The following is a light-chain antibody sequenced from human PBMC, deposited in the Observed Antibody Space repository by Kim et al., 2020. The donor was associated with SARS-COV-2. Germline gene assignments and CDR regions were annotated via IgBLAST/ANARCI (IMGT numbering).Light chain of an antibody. CDR1: QSVSSY. J-gene: IGKJ2*01. V-gene: IGKV3-11*01. CDR3: QQRSNWQYT. CDR2: HAS. Sequence: EIVLTQSPATLSVSPGERATLSCRASQSVSSYLAWYQRKPGQAPRLLIYHASNRATGIPARFSGSGSGTDFTLTITSLEPEDFAVYYCQQRSNWQYTFGQGTKLEI.